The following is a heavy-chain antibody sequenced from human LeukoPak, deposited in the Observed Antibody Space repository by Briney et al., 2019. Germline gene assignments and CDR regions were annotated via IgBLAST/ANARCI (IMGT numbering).Heavy chain of an antibody. J-gene: IGHJ5*02. CDR1: GGSISSGSYY. V-gene: IGHV4-61*02. D-gene: IGHD3-10*01. CDR3: ASLHYYGSGSYYYP. CDR2: IYTSGST. Sequence: SQTLSLTCTVSGGSISSGSYYWSWIRQPAGKGLEWIGRIYTSGSTNYNPSLKSRVTISVDTSKNQFSLKLSSVTAADTAVYYCASLHYYGSGSYYYPWGQGTLVTVSS.